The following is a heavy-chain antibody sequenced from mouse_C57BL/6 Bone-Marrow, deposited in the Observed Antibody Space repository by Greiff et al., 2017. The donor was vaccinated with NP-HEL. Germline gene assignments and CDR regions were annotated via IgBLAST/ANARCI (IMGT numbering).Heavy chain of an antibody. V-gene: IGHV1-47*01. CDR2: FHPYNDDT. Sequence: QVQLQQSGAELVKPGASVKMSCKASGYTFTTYPIEWMKQNHGKSLEWIGNFHPYNDDTKYNEKFKGKATLTVEKSSSTVYLELSRLTSDDSAVYSCARGGFITTVVAHWYFDVWGTGTTVTVSS. J-gene: IGHJ1*03. CDR3: ARGGFITTVVAHWYFDV. D-gene: IGHD1-1*01. CDR1: GYTFTTYP.